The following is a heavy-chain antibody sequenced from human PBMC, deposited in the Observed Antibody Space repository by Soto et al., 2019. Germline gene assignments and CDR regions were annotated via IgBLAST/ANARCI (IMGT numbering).Heavy chain of an antibody. CDR2: IYYSGST. Sequence: PSETLSLTCTVSGGSISSYYWSWIRQPPGKGLEWIGYIYYSGSTNYNPSLKSRVTISVDTSKNQFSLKLSSVTAADTAVYYCARERGYSGYGHFDYWGQGTLVTVSS. CDR3: ARERGYSGYGHFDY. CDR1: GGSISSYY. D-gene: IGHD5-12*01. J-gene: IGHJ4*02. V-gene: IGHV4-59*01.